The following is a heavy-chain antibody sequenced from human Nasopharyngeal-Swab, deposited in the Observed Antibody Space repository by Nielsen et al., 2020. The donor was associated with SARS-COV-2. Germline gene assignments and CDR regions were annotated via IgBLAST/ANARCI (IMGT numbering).Heavy chain of an antibody. CDR2: IIPIFGTA. Sequence: SVKVSCKASGYTFTSYAISWVRQAPGQGLEWMGGIIPIFGTANYAQKFQGRVTITADESTSTAYMELSSLRSEDTAVYYCARDTSGRLGFDPWGQGTLVTVSS. J-gene: IGHJ5*02. V-gene: IGHV1-69*13. CDR1: GYTFTSYA. CDR3: ARDTSGRLGFDP. D-gene: IGHD3-10*01.